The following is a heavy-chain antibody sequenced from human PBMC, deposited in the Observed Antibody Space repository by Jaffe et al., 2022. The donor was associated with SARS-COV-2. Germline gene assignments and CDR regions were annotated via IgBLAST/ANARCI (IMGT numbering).Heavy chain of an antibody. Sequence: EVQLLESGGGLVQPGGSLRLSCAASGFTFSSYAMSWVRQAPGKGLEWVSAISGSGGSTYYADSVKGRFTISRDNSKNTLYLQMNSLRAEDTAVYYCAKREGVYSGSYRGGAFDIWGQGTMVTVSS. CDR3: AKREGVYSGSYRGGAFDI. CDR1: GFTFSSYA. CDR2: ISGSGGST. J-gene: IGHJ3*02. V-gene: IGHV3-23*01. D-gene: IGHD1-26*01.